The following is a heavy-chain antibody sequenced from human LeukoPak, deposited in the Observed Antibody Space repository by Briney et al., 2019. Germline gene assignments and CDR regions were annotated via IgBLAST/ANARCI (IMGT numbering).Heavy chain of an antibody. CDR1: GFTFSSYS. CDR3: ARGTNSGVDV. V-gene: IGHV3-48*02. Sequence: PGGSLRLSCAASGFTFSSYSMNWVRQAPGKGLEWVSYISSSSSTIYYADSVRGRFTISRDNAKNSLYVQMNSLRDEDTAVYYCARGTNSGVDVWGQGTTVTVSS. CDR2: ISSSSSTI. J-gene: IGHJ6*02. D-gene: IGHD3-10*01.